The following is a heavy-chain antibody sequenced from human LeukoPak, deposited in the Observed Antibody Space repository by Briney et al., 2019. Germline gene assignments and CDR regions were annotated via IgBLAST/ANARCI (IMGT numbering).Heavy chain of an antibody. Sequence: PGGSLRLSCAASGFTFSSYSMNWVRQAPGKGLEWVSSISSSSSYIYYADSVKGRFTISRDNAKNSLYLQMNSLRAEDTAVYYCARIFGVGLYYYYGMDVWGQGTTVTVSS. V-gene: IGHV3-21*01. J-gene: IGHJ6*02. D-gene: IGHD3-3*01. CDR3: ARIFGVGLYYYYGMDV. CDR1: GFTFSSYS. CDR2: ISSSSSYI.